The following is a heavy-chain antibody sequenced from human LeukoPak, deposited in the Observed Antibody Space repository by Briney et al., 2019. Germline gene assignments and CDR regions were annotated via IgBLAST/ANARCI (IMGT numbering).Heavy chain of an antibody. D-gene: IGHD1-26*01. J-gene: IGHJ4*02. V-gene: IGHV3-30*02. CDR1: GFTFSNYG. Sequence: PGGSLRLSCAASGFTFSNYGMHWVRQAPGKGLEWVALISFDGSQKYYADSVKGRFTISRDNSKSTVYLQMNSLRVEDAAVYYCARVGEGAAKDWGQGTLVTVSS. CDR2: ISFDGSQK. CDR3: ARVGEGAAKD.